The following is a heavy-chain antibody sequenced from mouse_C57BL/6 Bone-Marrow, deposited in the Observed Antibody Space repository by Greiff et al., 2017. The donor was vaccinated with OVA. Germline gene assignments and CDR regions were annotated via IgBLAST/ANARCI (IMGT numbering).Heavy chain of an antibody. CDR3: ARTYYYGSSSFAY. D-gene: IGHD1-1*01. CDR1: GFSLTSYG. CDR2: IWSGGST. J-gene: IGHJ3*01. V-gene: IGHV2-2*01. Sequence: QVQLKQSGPGLVQPSPSLSITCTVSGFSLTSYGVHWVRQSPGKGLEWLGVIWSGGSTDYNAAFISRLSISKDNSKSQVFFKMNSLQADDTAIYYCARTYYYGSSSFAYWGQGTLVTVSA.